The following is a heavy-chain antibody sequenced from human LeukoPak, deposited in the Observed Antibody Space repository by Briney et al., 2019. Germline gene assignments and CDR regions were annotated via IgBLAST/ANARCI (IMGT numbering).Heavy chain of an antibody. CDR2: ISGSGGST. J-gene: IGHJ4*02. V-gene: IGHV3-23*01. CDR1: GFTFSSYG. D-gene: IGHD6-13*01. CDR3: AKDVSSSWYYFDY. Sequence: GGSLRLSCAASGFTFSSYGMSWVRQAPGKGLEWVSGISGSGGSTDYADSVKGRFTISRDNSKNTLYLQMNSLRAEDTAVYYRAKDVSSSWYYFDYWGQGTLVTVSS.